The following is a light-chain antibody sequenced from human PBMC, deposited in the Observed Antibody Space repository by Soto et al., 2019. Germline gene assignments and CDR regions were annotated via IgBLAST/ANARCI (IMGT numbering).Light chain of an antibody. J-gene: IGLJ3*02. Sequence: QSVLTQPPSASGTPGQRVTISCSGSSSNIGTNYVYWYQQLPGTAPKLLIYRNYQRPSGVPDRFFGSKSGTSASLAISGLRSDDEADYYCATWDDSLSGWVFGGGTKLTVL. CDR3: ATWDDSLSGWV. CDR1: SSNIGTNY. V-gene: IGLV1-47*01. CDR2: RNY.